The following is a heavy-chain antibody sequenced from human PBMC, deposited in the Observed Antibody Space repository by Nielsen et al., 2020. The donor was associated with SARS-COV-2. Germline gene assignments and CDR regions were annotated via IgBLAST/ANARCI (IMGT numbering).Heavy chain of an antibody. J-gene: IGHJ6*03. Sequence: GGSLRLSCAASGFTFDDYGMSWVRQAPGKGLEWVSGINWNGGSTGYADSAKGRFTISRDNAKNSLYLQMNSLRAEDTALYHCARGVGPLYYYYMDVWGKGTTVTVSS. CDR2: INWNGGST. CDR3: ARGVGPLYYYYMDV. V-gene: IGHV3-20*01. D-gene: IGHD3-16*01. CDR1: GFTFDDYG.